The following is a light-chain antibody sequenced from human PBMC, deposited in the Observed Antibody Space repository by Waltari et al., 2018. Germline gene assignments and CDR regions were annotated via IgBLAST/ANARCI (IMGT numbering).Light chain of an antibody. Sequence: IQSTQSPSSLSASVGDRVTITCRASQGISSYLAWYQQKPGKAPKLLIHTASTLQSAVPSMFSGSGSGNDFTLSISSLQPEDFSTYYCEQRNSYPGTFGQGTRLEIK. CDR2: TAS. V-gene: IGKV1-9*01. J-gene: IGKJ5*01. CDR1: QGISSY. CDR3: EQRNSYPGT.